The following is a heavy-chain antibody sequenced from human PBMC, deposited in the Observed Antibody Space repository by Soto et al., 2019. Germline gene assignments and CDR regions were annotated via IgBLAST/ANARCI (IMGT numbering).Heavy chain of an antibody. CDR2: LSDDGTNR. V-gene: IGHV3-30*18. J-gene: IGHJ4*02. CDR3: AKIHVGSGYYYDRFEY. CDR1: GFPFSTYA. Sequence: QVQLVESGGGVVQPGRSLRLSCAASGFPFSTYAMRWVRQAPGKGLEWVAVLSDDGTNRSYADSVRGRFTIYGDNSKNTLWLQMSSLRAEDTAVYYCAKIHVGSGYYYDRFEYWGQGTPVTVSS. D-gene: IGHD3-10*01.